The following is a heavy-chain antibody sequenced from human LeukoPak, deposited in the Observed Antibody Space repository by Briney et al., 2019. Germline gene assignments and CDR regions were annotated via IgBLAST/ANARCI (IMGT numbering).Heavy chain of an antibody. J-gene: IGHJ6*02. D-gene: IGHD4-17*01. CDR2: ISWDSGSI. CDR1: GFMFDDYA. Sequence: GRSLRLSCAASGFMFDDYAMHWVRQVPGKGLEWVSGISWDSGSIVYADYVKGRFTISRDNAKNFLYLQMNSLRDEDTALYYCAKSQSSTVTKYGMDVWGQGTTVTVSS. CDR3: AKSQSSTVTKYGMDV. V-gene: IGHV3-9*01.